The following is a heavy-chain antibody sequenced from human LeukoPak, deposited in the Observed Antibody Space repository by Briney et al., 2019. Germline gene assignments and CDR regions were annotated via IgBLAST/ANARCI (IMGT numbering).Heavy chain of an antibody. CDR1: GRSISTSNYY. CDR2: IFYSGST. V-gene: IGHV4-39*07. CDR3: ARGYNSAYRYFDL. Sequence: SETLSLTCTVSGRSISTSNYYWGWIRQPPGKGLEWIGNIFYSGSTYYSPSLKSRVTISLDTSRNQFSLKLTSVTAADTAVYYCARGYNSAYRYFDLWGRGTLVTVSS. D-gene: IGHD5-24*01. J-gene: IGHJ2*01.